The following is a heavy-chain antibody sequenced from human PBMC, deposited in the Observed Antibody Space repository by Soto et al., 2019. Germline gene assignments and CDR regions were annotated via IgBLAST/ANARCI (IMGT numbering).Heavy chain of an antibody. CDR3: ARADCSGGSCYFDY. V-gene: IGHV3-72*01. CDR2: TRNKANSYTT. Sequence: GGSLRLSCAASGFTFSDHYMDWVRQAPGKGLEWVGRTRNKANSYTTEYAASVKGRFTISRDDSKNSLYLQMNSLKTEDTAVYYCARADCSGGSCYFDYWGQGTLVTVS. J-gene: IGHJ4*02. D-gene: IGHD2-15*01. CDR1: GFTFSDHY.